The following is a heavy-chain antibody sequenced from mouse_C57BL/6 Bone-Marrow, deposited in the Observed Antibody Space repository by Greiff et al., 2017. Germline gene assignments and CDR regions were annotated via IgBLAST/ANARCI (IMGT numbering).Heavy chain of an antibody. D-gene: IGHD2-1*01. CDR3: AREGLPYFDY. V-gene: IGHV1-81*01. CDR1: GYTFTSYG. CDR2: IYPRSGNT. J-gene: IGHJ2*01. Sequence: VKLMESGAELARPGASVKLSCKASGYTFTSYGISWVKQRTGQGLEWIGEIYPRSGNTYYNEKFKGKATLTADKSSSTAYMELRSLTSEDSVVYFCAREGLPYFDYWGQGTTLTVSS.